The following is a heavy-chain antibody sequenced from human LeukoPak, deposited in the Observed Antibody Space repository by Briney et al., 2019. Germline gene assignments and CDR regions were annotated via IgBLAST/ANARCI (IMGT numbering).Heavy chain of an antibody. CDR2: ISAYNGNT. D-gene: IGHD6-19*01. Sequence: GASVKVSCKASGYTFSGYGITWVRQAPGQGLEWMGWISAYNGNTKNAQKFQGRVTMTTDTSTSTVYMELSSLRSEDTAVYYCARDIGIAVAGHYYYYYYMDVWGKGTTVTVSS. J-gene: IGHJ6*03. CDR3: ARDIGIAVAGHYYYYYYMDV. CDR1: GYTFSGYG. V-gene: IGHV1-18*01.